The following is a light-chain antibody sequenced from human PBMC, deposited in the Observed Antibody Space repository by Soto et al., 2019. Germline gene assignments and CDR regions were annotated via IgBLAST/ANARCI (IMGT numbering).Light chain of an antibody. CDR3: HQRYNWPRVT. CDR2: DVS. J-gene: IGKJ5*01. V-gene: IGKV3-11*01. Sequence: EIVLTQSPGTLSLSPGDGATLSCRASQSVSNSLAWYQQKPGQPPRLLIYDVSNRATGIPARFSGSGSGTDFTLTITSLEPEDFAVYFCHQRYNWPRVTFGQGTRLEI. CDR1: QSVSNS.